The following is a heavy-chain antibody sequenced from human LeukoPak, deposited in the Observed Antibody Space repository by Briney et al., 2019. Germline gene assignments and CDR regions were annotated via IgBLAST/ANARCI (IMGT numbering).Heavy chain of an antibody. V-gene: IGHV1-2*04. CDR1: GYTFTSYY. Sequence: ASVKVSCKASGYTFTSYYMHWVRQAPGQGLEWMGWINPNRGDTNYAQNFQGWVTMTRDTSINTAYMELSKLRSDDTAMYYCARGLDYYFDYWGQGTLVTVSS. J-gene: IGHJ4*02. D-gene: IGHD3-16*01. CDR3: ARGLDYYFDY. CDR2: INPNRGDT.